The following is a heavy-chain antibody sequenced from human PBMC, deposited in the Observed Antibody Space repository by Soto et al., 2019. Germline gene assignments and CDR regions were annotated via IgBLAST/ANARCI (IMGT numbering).Heavy chain of an antibody. V-gene: IGHV3-73*01. CDR2: IRSKANSYAT. CDR1: GFTFSGSA. D-gene: IGHD2-21*02. CDR3: TRPMSAAYCGGDCPTDY. J-gene: IGHJ4*02. Sequence: EVQLVESGGGLVQPGGSLKLSCAASGFTFSGSAMHWVRQASGKGLEWVGRIRSKANSYATAYAASVKGRFSISRDDSKTTAYLHMNSLKTEDTAVYYCTRPMSAAYCGGDCPTDYWGQGTLVTFSS.